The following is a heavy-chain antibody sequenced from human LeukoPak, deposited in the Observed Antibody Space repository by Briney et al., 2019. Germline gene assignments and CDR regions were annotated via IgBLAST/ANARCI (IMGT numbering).Heavy chain of an antibody. CDR3: ARAGRVAARPRYFDY. V-gene: IGHV3-23*01. CDR1: GFTFSSYA. Sequence: GSLRLSCAASGFTFSSYAMSWVRQAPGKGLEWVSAISGSGGSTYYADSVKGRFTISRDNSKSTLYLQMNSLRAEDTAVYYCARAGRVAARPRYFDYWGQGTLVTVSS. CDR2: ISGSGGST. D-gene: IGHD6-6*01. J-gene: IGHJ4*02.